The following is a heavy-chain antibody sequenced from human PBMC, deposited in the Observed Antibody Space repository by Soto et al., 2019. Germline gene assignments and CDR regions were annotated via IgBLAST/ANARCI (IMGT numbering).Heavy chain of an antibody. CDR2: ICSSGNNT. Sequence: PGGSLRLSCAASGFTFSSYAMSWVRQAPGKGLEWVSVICSSGNNTYYADSVKGRFTISRDNSKNTLYLQMNSLRAEDTAIYYCARGSCGYNWFDPWGQGTLVTVSS. CDR1: GFTFSSYA. V-gene: IGHV3-23*01. J-gene: IGHJ5*02. CDR3: ARGSCGYNWFDP.